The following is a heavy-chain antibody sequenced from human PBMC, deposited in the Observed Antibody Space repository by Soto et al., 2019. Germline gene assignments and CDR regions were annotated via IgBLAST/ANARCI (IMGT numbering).Heavy chain of an antibody. D-gene: IGHD5-12*01. J-gene: IGHJ4*02. CDR1: GVTFSSDS. CDR3: ARGVASSD. Sequence: QVQLVQSEAEVKKPGSSVKVSCKSSGVTFSSDSISWVRQAPGQGLEWMGGIIPISRTPTYAQKFQGRVTISADESTRAAYIEVSSLTFEDTVVYYCARGVASSDWGQGTLVTVSS. CDR2: IIPISRTP. V-gene: IGHV1-69*01.